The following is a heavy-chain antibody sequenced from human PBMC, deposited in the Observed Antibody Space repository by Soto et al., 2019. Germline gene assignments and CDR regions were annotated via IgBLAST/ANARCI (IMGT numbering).Heavy chain of an antibody. CDR1: GYSFTNYG. D-gene: IGHD6-19*01. Sequence: QDQLVQSGVEVKKPGASVKVSCKASGYSFTNYGITWVRQAPGQGFEWMGWISAYNGNTNYAQKFQSRVTLTTDASTSTADLELRSLRSDDTAVYYCARDRGVAPPVAGNTHYYYYMDVWGKGTTVTVSS. CDR2: ISAYNGNT. CDR3: ARDRGVAPPVAGNTHYYYYMDV. J-gene: IGHJ6*03. V-gene: IGHV1-18*01.